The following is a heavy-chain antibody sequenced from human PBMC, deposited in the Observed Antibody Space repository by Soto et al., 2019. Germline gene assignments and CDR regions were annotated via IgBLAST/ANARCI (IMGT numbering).Heavy chain of an antibody. J-gene: IGHJ4*02. CDR2: ISGSGGST. V-gene: IGHV3-23*01. CDR3: AKDEKDIVVVGAATGYDCYFDY. CDR1: GFTFSSYA. D-gene: IGHD2-15*01. Sequence: EVQLLESGGGLVQPGGSLRLSCAASGFTFSSYAMSWVRQAPGKGLEWVSAISGSGGSTYYADSVKGRFTISRDNSKNTLYLQMNSLRAEDTAVYYCAKDEKDIVVVGAATGYDCYFDYWGQGTLVTVSS.